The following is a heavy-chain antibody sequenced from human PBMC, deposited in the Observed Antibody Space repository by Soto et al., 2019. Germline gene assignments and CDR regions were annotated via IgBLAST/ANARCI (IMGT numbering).Heavy chain of an antibody. CDR2: IDSNGGT. V-gene: IGHV4-59*08. CDR1: DDSSSSYK. Sequence: QVQLQESGPGLVKPSETLYLTCTVSDDSSSSYKWSWIRQPPGRRLEWIGYIDSNGGTSYNPSLPSRVTIAIDTATKQFSLKLSSVTAADTAVYYCVRQGFVRLHGLVDVWGQGTTVTVAS. D-gene: IGHD4-4*01. J-gene: IGHJ6*02. CDR3: VRQGFVRLHGLVDV.